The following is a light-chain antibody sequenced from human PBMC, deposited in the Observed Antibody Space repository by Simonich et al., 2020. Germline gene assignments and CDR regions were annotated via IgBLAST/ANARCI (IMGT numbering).Light chain of an antibody. CDR1: QSISSY. J-gene: IGKJ3*01. Sequence: DIQMTQSPSSLSASVGDRVTITCRASQSISSYLNWYPQKPGKAPKLLIYAASILQSGVPSRFSGRGSGTDFTLTISSLQPEDFATYYCQQSYSTPFTFGPGTKVDIK. CDR3: QQSYSTPFT. CDR2: AAS. V-gene: IGKV1-39*01.